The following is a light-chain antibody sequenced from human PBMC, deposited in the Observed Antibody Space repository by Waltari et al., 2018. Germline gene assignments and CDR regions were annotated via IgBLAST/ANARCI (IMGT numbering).Light chain of an antibody. CDR3: QQYNIWAPDT. J-gene: IGKJ2*01. V-gene: IGKV3-15*01. CDR2: GAS. CDR1: QSVRTN. Sequence: EIVMTQSPATLSVSPGETVTLSCRASQSVRTNLGWYQQRPGQPPRLLIYGASTRAISIPARFSGSGSGTESTLTLSSLQSEDVGVYYCQQYNIWAPDTFGQGTKLEIK.